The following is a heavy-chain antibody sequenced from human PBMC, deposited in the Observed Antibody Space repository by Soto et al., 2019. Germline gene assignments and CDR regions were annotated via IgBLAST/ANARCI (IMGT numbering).Heavy chain of an antibody. CDR2: IYYTGST. Sequence: SETLSLTCTVSSGSITNYYWNWIRQPPGKGLEWIGYIYYTGSTNYNPSLESRVTISVDTSKNQFSLKLNSVTAADTAVYYCARARGYGSQSYRYDYFYYWGQGTLVTVSS. J-gene: IGHJ4*02. CDR3: ARARGYGSQSYRYDYFYY. V-gene: IGHV4-59*01. D-gene: IGHD3-10*01. CDR1: SGSITNYY.